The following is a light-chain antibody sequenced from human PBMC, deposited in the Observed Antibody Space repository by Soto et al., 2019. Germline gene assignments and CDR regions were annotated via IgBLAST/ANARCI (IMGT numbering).Light chain of an antibody. CDR3: QKYSGVPWT. CDR2: GAS. J-gene: IGKJ1*01. Sequence: DIQMTQSPSSLSASVGDRVTITCRASQGIRNYLAWYQQKPGKAPNLLIHGASTLQSGAPSRFSGSGSGTDFTLTISSLQSEDVATYYCQKYSGVPWTFGQGTKVEIK. CDR1: QGIRNY. V-gene: IGKV1-27*01.